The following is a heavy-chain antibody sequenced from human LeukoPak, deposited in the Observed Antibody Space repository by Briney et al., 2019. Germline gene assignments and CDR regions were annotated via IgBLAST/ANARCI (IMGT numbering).Heavy chain of an antibody. CDR2: INHSGST. D-gene: IGHD3-22*01. CDR3: AGDYYDSSGYYRPLDY. V-gene: IGHV4-34*01. CDR1: GGSFSGYY. Sequence: SETLSLTCAVYGGSFSGYYWSWIRQPPGKGLEWIGEINHSGSTNYNPSLKSRVTISVDTSKNQFSLKLSSVTAADTAVYYCAGDYYDSSGYYRPLDYWGQGTLVTVSS. J-gene: IGHJ4*02.